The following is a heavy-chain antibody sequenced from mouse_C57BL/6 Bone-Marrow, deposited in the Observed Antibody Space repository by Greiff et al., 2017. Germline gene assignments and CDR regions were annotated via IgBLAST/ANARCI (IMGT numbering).Heavy chain of an antibody. V-gene: IGHV1-55*01. CDR2: IYPGSGST. Sequence: QVQLQQPGAELVKPGASVKMSCKASGYTFTSYWITWVKQRPGQGLEWIGDIYPGSGSTNYNEKFKSKATLTVDTSSRTAYMQLSSLTSEDAAVYYWARGDYDYFDYWGQGTTLTVSS. J-gene: IGHJ2*01. D-gene: IGHD1-1*02. CDR1: GYTFTSYW. CDR3: ARGDYDYFDY.